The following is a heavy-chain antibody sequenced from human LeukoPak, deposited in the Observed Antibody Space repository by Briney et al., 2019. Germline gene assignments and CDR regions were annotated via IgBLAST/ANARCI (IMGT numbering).Heavy chain of an antibody. Sequence: ASVKVSCKASGYTFTGYYMHWVRQAPGQGLEWMGWINPNSGGTNYAQKFQGRVTMTRDTSISTAYMELSRLRSDDTAVYYCARYPLYCSSTSCYTDPTPFDYWGQGTLVTVSS. CDR1: GYTFTGYY. D-gene: IGHD2-2*02. V-gene: IGHV1-2*02. CDR3: ARYPLYCSSTSCYTDPTPFDY. J-gene: IGHJ4*02. CDR2: INPNSGGT.